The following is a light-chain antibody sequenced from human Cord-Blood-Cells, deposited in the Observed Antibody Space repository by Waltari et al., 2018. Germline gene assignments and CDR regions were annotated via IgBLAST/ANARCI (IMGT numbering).Light chain of an antibody. J-gene: IGLJ2*01. CDR2: DVS. Sequence: QSALTQPASVSGSPGQSITISCTVTSSDVGGYNYVSWYQQHPAKAPQLMIYDVSKRPSGVSNRFSGSKSGNTASLTISGLQAEDEADYYCSSYTSSSTYVVFGGGTKLTVL. CDR1: SSDVGGYNY. V-gene: IGLV2-14*01. CDR3: SSYTSSSTYVV.